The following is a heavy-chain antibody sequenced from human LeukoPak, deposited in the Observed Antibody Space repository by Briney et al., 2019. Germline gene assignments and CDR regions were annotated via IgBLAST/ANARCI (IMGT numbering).Heavy chain of an antibody. V-gene: IGHV3-23*01. CDR2: ITDRGSST. CDR3: VKDIGYYYIHDAFDI. J-gene: IGHJ3*02. D-gene: IGHD3-10*02. Sequence: PGGSLRLSCVASGFSYSSYTMSWVRQAPGKGLEWVSTITDRGSSTFYADSVKGLFTISRDNSKNTLFLQMNSLRAEDTAIYYCVKDIGYYYIHDAFDIWGQGTVIAVSS. CDR1: GFSYSSYT.